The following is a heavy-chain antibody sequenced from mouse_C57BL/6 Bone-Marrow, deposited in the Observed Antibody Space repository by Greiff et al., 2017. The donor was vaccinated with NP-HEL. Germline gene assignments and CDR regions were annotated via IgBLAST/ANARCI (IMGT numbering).Heavy chain of an antibody. Sequence: QVQLQQSEAELVRPGTSVKVSCKASGYAFTNYLIEWVKQRPGQGLEWIGVINPGSGGTNYNEKFKGKATLTADKSSSTAYMQLSSLTSEDSAVYFCARSGGLDYWGQGTTLTVSS. CDR3: ARSGGLDY. V-gene: IGHV1-54*01. CDR2: INPGSGGT. J-gene: IGHJ2*01. CDR1: GYAFTNYL. D-gene: IGHD3-1*01.